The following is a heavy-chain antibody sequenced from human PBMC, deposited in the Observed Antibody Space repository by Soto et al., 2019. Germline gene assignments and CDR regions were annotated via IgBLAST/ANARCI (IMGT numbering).Heavy chain of an antibody. V-gene: IGHV3-48*03. CDR2: ITSGGTT. CDR3: ARVLYATWSSLDY. Sequence: GGSLRLSCTASGFTFSSYEMTWVRQAPGKGLEWISYITSGGTTYYADSAKGRFTISRDNAKNSLYLHLNSLTAEDTAIYYCARVLYATWSSLDYWGQGTLGTVSS. J-gene: IGHJ4*02. CDR1: GFTFSSYE. D-gene: IGHD1-26*01.